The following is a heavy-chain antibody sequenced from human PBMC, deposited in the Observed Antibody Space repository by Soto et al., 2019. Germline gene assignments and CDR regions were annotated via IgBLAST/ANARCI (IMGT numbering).Heavy chain of an antibody. CDR1: GYTFNSYG. V-gene: IGHV1-18*01. CDR3: ARVTLSCVVLNPERSYFYMDV. CDR2: INTYNGNT. Sequence: QLMQSGAEVKKPGASVKVSCKPSGYTFNSYGINWVRQAPGQGLEWMGWINTYNGNTNYAQKFQGRVTMNTDTSTSTACEEFRSPTYDDPAGYSCARVTLSCVVLNPERSYFYMDVWGKGTTVSVSS. J-gene: IGHJ6*03. D-gene: IGHD2-15*01.